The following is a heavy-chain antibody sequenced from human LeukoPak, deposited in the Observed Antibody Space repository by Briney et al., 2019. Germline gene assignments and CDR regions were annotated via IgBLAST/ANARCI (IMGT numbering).Heavy chain of an antibody. V-gene: IGHV3-23*01. CDR1: GFTFSSYA. CDR2: ISGSGGST. D-gene: IGHD3-10*01. CDR3: AKDQGFAMVRGVINDAFDI. Sequence: GGSLRLSCAASGFTFSSYAMSWVRQAPGKGLEWVSAISGSGGSTYYADSVTGRFTISRDNSKTTLYLQMNSLRAEDTDVYYCAKDQGFAMVRGVINDAFDIWGQGTMVTVSS. J-gene: IGHJ3*02.